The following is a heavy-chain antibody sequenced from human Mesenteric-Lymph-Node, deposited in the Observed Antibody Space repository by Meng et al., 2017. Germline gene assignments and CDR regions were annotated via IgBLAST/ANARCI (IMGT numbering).Heavy chain of an antibody. Sequence: QGGLQESGPGLVKPSQTLSLTCTVSGDSVRSGEYFWSWIRQPPGKGLEWIGYMDYRGSTFYNPSLKSRVTISVDTSKNQFSLKLSSVTAADTAVYFCARGELLWDYWGQGTLVTVSS. V-gene: IGHV4-30-4*01. CDR1: GDSVRSGEYF. CDR2: MDYRGST. J-gene: IGHJ4*02. CDR3: ARGELLWDY. D-gene: IGHD2-2*01.